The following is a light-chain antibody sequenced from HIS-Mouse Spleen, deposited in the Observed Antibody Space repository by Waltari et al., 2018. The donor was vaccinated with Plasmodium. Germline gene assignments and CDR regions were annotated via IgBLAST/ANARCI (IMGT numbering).Light chain of an antibody. V-gene: IGLV2-8*01. J-gene: IGLJ2*01. CDR3: SSYAGSNNLV. CDR2: EVS. Sequence: QSALTQPPSASGPPGQSVTISCTGTSSDVGGYNYVSWYQQPPGNAPKLMIYEVSKRPSGVPDRFSGSKSGNTASLTVSGLQAEDEADYYCSSYAGSNNLVFGGGTKLTVL. CDR1: SSDVGGYNY.